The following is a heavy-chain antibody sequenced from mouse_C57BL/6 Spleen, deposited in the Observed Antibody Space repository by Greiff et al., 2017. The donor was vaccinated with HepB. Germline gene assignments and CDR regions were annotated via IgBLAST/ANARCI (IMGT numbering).Heavy chain of an antibody. D-gene: IGHD4-1*01. CDR3: ARELGHYYAMDY. J-gene: IGHJ4*01. Sequence: EVKVVESGGGLVKPGGSLKLSCAASGFTFSDYGMHWVRQAPEKGLEWVAYISSGSSTIYYADTVKGRFTISRDNAKNTLFLQMTSLRSEDTAMYYCARELGHYYAMDYWGQGTSVTVSS. CDR1: GFTFSDYG. V-gene: IGHV5-17*01. CDR2: ISSGSSTI.